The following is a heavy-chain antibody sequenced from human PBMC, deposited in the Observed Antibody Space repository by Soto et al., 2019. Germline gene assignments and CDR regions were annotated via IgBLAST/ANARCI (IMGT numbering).Heavy chain of an antibody. J-gene: IGHJ6*02. D-gene: IGHD3-10*01. CDR2: IAYDGSNQ. CDR3: AKRRQFGDYDYYGMDV. CDR1: GVTVSSYG. V-gene: IGHV3-30*18. Sequence: QVHLVESGGGVVQPGKSLRLSCAASGVTVSSYGMHWVRQAPGRRLEWVAIIAYDGSNQYYADSVKGRFTISRHNSKNTLYLQMNSLRPEDTAVYYCAKRRQFGDYDYYGMDVWGQGPTVTVSS.